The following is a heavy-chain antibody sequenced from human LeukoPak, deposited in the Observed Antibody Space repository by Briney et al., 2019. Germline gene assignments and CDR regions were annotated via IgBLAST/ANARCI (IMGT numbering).Heavy chain of an antibody. Sequence: PSETLSLTRAVSGGSISSYYWSGIWQPPGKGLEWIGYIYYSGSTNYNPSLKSRVTISVDTSKNQFSLTLSSVTATDPAVYYCATTLASTGTNSFYPWGEGTLVTVSS. V-gene: IGHV4-59*01. CDR1: GGSISSYY. CDR3: ATTLASTGTNSFYP. CDR2: IYYSGST. D-gene: IGHD1-1*01. J-gene: IGHJ5*02.